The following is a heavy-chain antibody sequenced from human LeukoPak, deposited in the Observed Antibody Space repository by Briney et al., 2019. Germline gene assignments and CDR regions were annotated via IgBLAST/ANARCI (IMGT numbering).Heavy chain of an antibody. CDR3: ARWGYGSGSYPNGGFDP. D-gene: IGHD3-10*01. J-gene: IGHJ5*02. Sequence: GASVKVSCKASGYTFTSYGISWVRQAPGQGLEWMGWINTNTGNPTYAQGFIGRFVFSLDTSVSTAYLQISSLKAEDTAMYYCARWGYGSGSYPNGGFDPWGQGTLVIVSS. CDR2: INTNTGNP. V-gene: IGHV7-4-1*02. CDR1: GYTFTSYG.